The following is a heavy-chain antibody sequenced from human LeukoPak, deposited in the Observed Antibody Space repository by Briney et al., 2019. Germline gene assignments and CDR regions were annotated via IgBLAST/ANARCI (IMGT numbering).Heavy chain of an antibody. CDR2: IKQDGSEK. CDR3: ARERYRSSTSYCYYYFMDV. J-gene: IGHJ6*03. Sequence: PGGSLRLSCAASGFTFSSYWMSWVRQAPGKGLEWVANIKQDGSEKYYVDSVKGRFTISRDNAKNSLYLQMNSLRAEDTAVYYCARERYRSSTSYCYYYFMDVWGKGTTVTVSS. D-gene: IGHD2-2*01. CDR1: GFTFSSYW. V-gene: IGHV3-7*01.